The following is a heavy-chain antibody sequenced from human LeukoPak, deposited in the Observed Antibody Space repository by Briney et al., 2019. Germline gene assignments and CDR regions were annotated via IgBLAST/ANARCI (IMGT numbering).Heavy chain of an antibody. CDR1: GFTFSSYA. D-gene: IGHD2-8*02. CDR2: LSGSGYNT. V-gene: IGHV3-23*01. J-gene: IGHJ4*02. Sequence: GGSLRLSCAASGFTFSSYAMSWVRQAPGKGLEWVSSLSGSGYNTYYADSVKGRFTISRDNSKNTVYLQMNSLRAEDTAVYYCAKGDRGHCTGVKCYPFDYWGQGTVVTVSS. CDR3: AKGDRGHCTGVKCYPFDY.